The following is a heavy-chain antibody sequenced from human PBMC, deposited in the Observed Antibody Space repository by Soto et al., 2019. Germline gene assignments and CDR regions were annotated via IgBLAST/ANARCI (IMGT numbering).Heavy chain of an antibody. Sequence: QVQLVESGGGVVQPGRSLRLSCAASGFTFSSYAMHWVRQAPGKGLEWVAVISYDGSNKYYADSVKGRFTISRDNSKNTLELQMNSLRAEDTAVYYCASCISTSCYLRWVSYGMDVWGQGTTVTVSS. CDR1: GFTFSSYA. V-gene: IGHV3-30-3*01. CDR3: ASCISTSCYLRWVSYGMDV. J-gene: IGHJ6*02. D-gene: IGHD2-2*01. CDR2: ISYDGSNK.